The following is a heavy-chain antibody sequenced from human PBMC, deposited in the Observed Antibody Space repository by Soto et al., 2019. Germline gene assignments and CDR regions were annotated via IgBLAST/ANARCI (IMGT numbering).Heavy chain of an antibody. CDR1: GSDIATYP. CDR2: ASGSGRRT. CDR3: AKDQEFGSRSYEAGMDV. Sequence: EMQLLQSGGGLVRPGGSLTLSCEASGSDIATYPMNWVRQAPGMGLELVSTASGSGRRTYYADSVKGRFTISRDNYQNTLVLQMSDLSAEDTAVYFCAKDQEFGSRSYEAGMDVWGQGTTVVVSS. V-gene: IGHV3-23*01. D-gene: IGHD3-10*01. J-gene: IGHJ6*02.